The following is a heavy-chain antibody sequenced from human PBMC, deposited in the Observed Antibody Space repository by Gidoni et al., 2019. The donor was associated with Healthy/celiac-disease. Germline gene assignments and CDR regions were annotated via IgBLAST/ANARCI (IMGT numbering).Heavy chain of an antibody. D-gene: IGHD3-22*01. CDR1: VLAFSSYA. J-gene: IGHJ4*02. V-gene: IGHV3-23*01. CDR2: ISGSGGST. Sequence: EVQLLESGGGLVQPGGALRRTCAASVLAFSSYAMSWARQAPGKGRGWVSAISGSGGSTYYADSVKGQFTISRDNSKNTLYLQMNSLRAEDTAVYYCAKAGSKRSITMIVVDKRSYYLGYWGQGTLVTVSS. CDR3: AKAGSKRSITMIVVDKRSYYLGY.